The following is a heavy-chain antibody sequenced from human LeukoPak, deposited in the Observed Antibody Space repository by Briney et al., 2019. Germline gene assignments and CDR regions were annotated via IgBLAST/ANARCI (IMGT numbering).Heavy chain of an antibody. V-gene: IGHV4-4*02. CDR2: IYHSGST. J-gene: IGHJ3*02. CDR3: ARERYYYDSSGSNSEAFDI. Sequence: SSGTLSLTCAVSGGSISSSNWWSWVRQPPGKGLEWIGEIYHSGSTNYNPSLKSRVTISVDKSKNQFSLKLSSVTAVDTAVYYCARERYYYDSSGSNSEAFDIWGQGTMVTVSS. D-gene: IGHD3-22*01. CDR1: GGSISSSNW.